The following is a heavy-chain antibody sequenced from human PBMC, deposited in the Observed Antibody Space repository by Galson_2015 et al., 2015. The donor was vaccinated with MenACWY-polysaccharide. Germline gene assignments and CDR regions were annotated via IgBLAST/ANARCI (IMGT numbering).Heavy chain of an antibody. J-gene: IGHJ4*02. CDR3: ASQDIAVAGVIDY. CDR1: GDSVSSNNAA. V-gene: IGHV6-1*01. Sequence: CAISGDSVSSNNAAWNWIRQSPSRGLEWLGRAYYRSKWYKYYAASVKSRITINVDTSKNQFSLQLTSVTPEDTAMYYCASQDIAVAGVIDYWGQGILVTVSS. D-gene: IGHD2-15*01. CDR2: AYYRSKWYK.